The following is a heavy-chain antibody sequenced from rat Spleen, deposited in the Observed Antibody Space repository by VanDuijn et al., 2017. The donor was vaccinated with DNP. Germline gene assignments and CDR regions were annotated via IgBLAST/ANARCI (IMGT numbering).Heavy chain of an antibody. J-gene: IGHJ2*01. V-gene: IGHV5-58*01. CDR1: GFTFSSYW. Sequence: EVQLVETGGGLVQPGRSLKLSCVASGFTFSSYWMYWIRQAPKKGLEWVSTISSDGSSTYYRDSVKGRFTISRDNTKSSLYLQMDSLRSEDTATYYCATTARFDYWGQGVMVTVSS. CDR3: ATTARFDY. CDR2: ISSDGSST.